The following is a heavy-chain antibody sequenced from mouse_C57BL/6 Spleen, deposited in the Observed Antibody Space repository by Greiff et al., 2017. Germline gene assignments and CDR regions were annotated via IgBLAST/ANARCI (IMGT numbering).Heavy chain of an antibody. Sequence: VQLKQSGPELVKPGASVKISCKASGYAFSSSWMNWVKQRPGKGLEWIGRIYPGDGDTNYNGKFKGKATLTADKSSSTDYMQLSSLTSEDSAVYFCARSAYYYGSSPYYAMDYWGQRSSVTVSS. J-gene: IGHJ4*01. D-gene: IGHD1-1*01. CDR3: ARSAYYYGSSPYYAMDY. V-gene: IGHV1-82*01. CDR2: IYPGDGDT. CDR1: GYAFSSSW.